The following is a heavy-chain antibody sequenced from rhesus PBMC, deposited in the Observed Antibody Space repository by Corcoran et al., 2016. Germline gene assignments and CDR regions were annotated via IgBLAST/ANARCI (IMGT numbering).Heavy chain of an antibody. J-gene: IGHJ4*01. V-gene: IGHV4-165*01. CDR1: GGSFSGYY. D-gene: IGHD5-24*01. CDR3: ARGSRYRGYSCWVDY. CDR2: ISGSSGRT. Sequence: QVQLQESGPGLVKPSATLSLTCAVSGGSFSGYYWGWIRQPPGPGLEWIGYISGSSGRTDYNPAHKSRVTISTDTSKNQFSLKLSSVTAADTAVYYCARGSRYRGYSCWVDYWGQGVLVTVSS.